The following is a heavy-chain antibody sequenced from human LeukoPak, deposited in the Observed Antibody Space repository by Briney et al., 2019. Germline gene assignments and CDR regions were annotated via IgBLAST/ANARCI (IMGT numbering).Heavy chain of an antibody. CDR3: ARGGELLLWFGELSNSSFDY. D-gene: IGHD3-10*01. Sequence: ASVKVSCKASGGTFSNYAISWVRQAPGQGLEWMGWINPNCCGTHYAQKFQGRVTMARDTSISTAYMELSRLRSDDTAVYYCARGGELLLWFGELSNSSFDYWGQGTLVTVSS. CDR1: GGTFSNYA. CDR2: INPNCCGT. V-gene: IGHV1-2*02. J-gene: IGHJ4*02.